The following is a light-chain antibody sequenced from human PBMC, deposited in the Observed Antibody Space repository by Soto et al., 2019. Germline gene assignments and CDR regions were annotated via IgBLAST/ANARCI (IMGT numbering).Light chain of an antibody. CDR2: SAF. J-gene: IGKJ4*01. CDR1: QSISSY. Sequence: DIQMTQSPSSLSASVEDRVTITCRASQSISSYLNWYQQKPGKAPKLLIYSAFTLQSGVSSRFSGSGSGTDFTLTISTLQPEDIATYYCQQSYSSPQVTFGGGTKVDIK. CDR3: QQSYSSPQVT. V-gene: IGKV1-39*01.